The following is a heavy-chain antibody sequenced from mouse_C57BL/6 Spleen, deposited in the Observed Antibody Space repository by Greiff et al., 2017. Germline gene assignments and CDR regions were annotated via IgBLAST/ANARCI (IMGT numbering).Heavy chain of an antibody. Sequence: EVQLQESVAELVRPGASVKLSCTASGFNIKNTYMHWVKQRPEQGLEWIGRIDPANGNTKYAPKFQGKATITADTASNTAYLQLSSLTSEDTAIYYCARTTVVGDYAMDYWGQGTSVTVSS. D-gene: IGHD1-1*01. CDR1: GFNIKNTY. J-gene: IGHJ4*01. CDR3: ARTTVVGDYAMDY. CDR2: IDPANGNT. V-gene: IGHV14-3*01.